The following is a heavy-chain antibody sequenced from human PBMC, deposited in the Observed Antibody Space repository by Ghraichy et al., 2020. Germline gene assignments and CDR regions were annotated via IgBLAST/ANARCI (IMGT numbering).Heavy chain of an antibody. D-gene: IGHD6-13*01. J-gene: IGHJ4*02. V-gene: IGHV4-38-2*01. Sequence: GSLRLSCAVSGYSMNSDSYWGWIRQPPGEGLEWIGTIYHSGSTYYNPSLKSRVTISVDTSKNQFSLKLNSVTAADAAVYYCAYSPNLDFFDYWGQGTLVTVSS. CDR2: IYHSGST. CDR3: AYSPNLDFFDY. CDR1: GYSMNSDSY.